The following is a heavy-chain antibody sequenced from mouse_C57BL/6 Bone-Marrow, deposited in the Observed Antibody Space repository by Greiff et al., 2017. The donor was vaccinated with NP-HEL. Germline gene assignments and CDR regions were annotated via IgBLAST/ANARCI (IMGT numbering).Heavy chain of an antibody. Sequence: DVQLQESGPGLVKPSQSLSLTCSVTGYSITSGYYWNWIRQFPGNKLEWMGYISYDGSNNYNPSLKNRISITRDTSKNQFFLKLNSVTTEDTATYYCARGGGDYVSWFAYWGQGTLVTVSA. D-gene: IGHD2-13*01. CDR3: ARGGGDYVSWFAY. CDR2: ISYDGSN. V-gene: IGHV3-6*01. CDR1: GYSITSGYY. J-gene: IGHJ3*01.